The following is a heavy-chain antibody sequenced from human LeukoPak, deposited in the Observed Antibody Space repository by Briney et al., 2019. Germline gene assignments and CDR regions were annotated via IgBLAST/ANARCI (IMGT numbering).Heavy chain of an antibody. D-gene: IGHD3-16*01. Sequence: HPGGSLRLSCAASGFTFGSYWMNRARQAPGKGLEWVASINHNGNANYYVDSVKGRFTISRDNAKNSLYLQMSNLRAEDTAVYFCARGGGLDVWGQGATVTVSS. V-gene: IGHV3-7*03. CDR3: ARGGGLDV. J-gene: IGHJ6*02. CDR2: INHNGNAN. CDR1: GFTFGSYW.